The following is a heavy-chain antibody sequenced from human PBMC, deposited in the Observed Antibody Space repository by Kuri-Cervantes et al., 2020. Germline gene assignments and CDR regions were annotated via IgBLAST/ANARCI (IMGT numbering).Heavy chain of an antibody. CDR3: ARVDSIYTGPYGMDV. Sequence: SVKVSCKASGYTFTSYGISWVRQAPGQGLEWMGRIIPILGIANYAQKSQGRVTITADKSTSTAYMELSSLRSEDTAVYYCARVDSIYTGPYGMDVWGQGTTVTVS. V-gene: IGHV1-69*04. J-gene: IGHJ6*02. CDR1: GYTFTSYG. D-gene: IGHD3-16*01. CDR2: IIPILGIA.